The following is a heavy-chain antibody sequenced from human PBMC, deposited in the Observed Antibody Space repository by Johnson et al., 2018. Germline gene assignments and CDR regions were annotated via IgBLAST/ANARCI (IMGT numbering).Heavy chain of an antibody. D-gene: IGHD6-19*01. CDR1: GFTFSSYG. Sequence: QVQLVQSGGGVVQPGRSLRLSCAASGFTFSSYGMHWVRQAPGKGLEWVAVIWYDGSNKYYADSVKGRFTISRDTSKNSLYVQMNGLRAEDTALYFWGGARAAGAGTPVQHWGQGTLVTVSS. CDR2: IWYDGSNK. J-gene: IGHJ1*01. V-gene: IGHV3-33*01. CDR3: GGARAAGAGTPVQH.